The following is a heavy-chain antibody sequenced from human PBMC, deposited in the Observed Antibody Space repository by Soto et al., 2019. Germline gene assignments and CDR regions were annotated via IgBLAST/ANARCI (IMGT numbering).Heavy chain of an antibody. J-gene: IGHJ6*02. CDR2: SGGRGDV. D-gene: IGHD2-21*02. V-gene: IGHV3-23*01. Sequence: EVLLLESGGGLVQPGGSLEFSLLALGFTFSNLGFTWVPQFPGKGLEWVSLSGGRGDVEYADTVKGRFTISRDTPKNTVFLDMNGLRVDDTAVYFCAKCKGRLSNKCYYGMDVWGQGTTVTVS. CDR3: AKCKGRLSNKCYYGMDV. CDR1: GFTFSNLG.